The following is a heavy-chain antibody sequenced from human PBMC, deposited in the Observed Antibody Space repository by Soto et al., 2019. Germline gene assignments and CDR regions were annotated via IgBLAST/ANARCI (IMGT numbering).Heavy chain of an antibody. CDR3: ARQGVVVVAATWYFDL. CDR2: IYYSGST. Sequence: QLQLQESGPGLVKPSETLSLTCTVSGGSISSSSYYWGWIRQPPGKGLEWIGSIYYSGSTYYNPSLKRRVTISVDTSKNQFSLKLSSVTAADTAVYYCARQGVVVVAATWYFDLWGRGTLVTVSS. CDR1: GGSISSSSYY. D-gene: IGHD2-15*01. J-gene: IGHJ2*01. V-gene: IGHV4-39*01.